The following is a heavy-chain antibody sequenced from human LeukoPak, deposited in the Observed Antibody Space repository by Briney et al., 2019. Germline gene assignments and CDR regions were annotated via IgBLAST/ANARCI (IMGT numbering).Heavy chain of an antibody. Sequence: GASVKVSCTASGYTFTGYYMHWVRQAPGQGLEWVGWINPNSGGTNYAQKFQGRVTMTRDTSISTAYMELSRLRSDDTAVYYCAREVVRGVIQWFDPWGQGTLVTVSS. V-gene: IGHV1-2*02. J-gene: IGHJ5*02. CDR3: AREVVRGVIQWFDP. D-gene: IGHD3-10*01. CDR2: INPNSGGT. CDR1: GYTFTGYY.